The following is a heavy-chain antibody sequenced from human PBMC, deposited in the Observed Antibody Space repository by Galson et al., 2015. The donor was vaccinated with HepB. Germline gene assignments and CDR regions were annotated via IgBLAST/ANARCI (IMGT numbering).Heavy chain of an antibody. CDR3: ARGRLTAMEDAFDI. D-gene: IGHD5-18*01. V-gene: IGHV3-30*04. J-gene: IGHJ3*02. CDR1: GFTFSSYA. Sequence: SLRLSCAASGFTFSSYAMHWVRQAPGKGLEWVAVISYDGSNKYYADSVKGRFTISRDNSKNTLYLQMNSLRAEDTAVYYCARGRLTAMEDAFDIWGQGTMVTVSS. CDR2: ISYDGSNK.